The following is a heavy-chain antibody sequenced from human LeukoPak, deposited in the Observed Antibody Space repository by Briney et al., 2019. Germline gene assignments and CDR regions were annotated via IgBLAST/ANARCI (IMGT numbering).Heavy chain of an antibody. V-gene: IGHV5-51*01. CDR2: IYPGDSDT. D-gene: IGHD3-22*01. CDR1: GYSFTSYW. CDR3: ARHRTYYYDSSAYPRGDAFDI. Sequence: GESLKISCKGSGYSFTSYWIGWVRQMPGKGLGWMGIIYPGDSDTRYSPSLQGQVTISADKSISTAYLQWSSLKASDTAMYYCARHRTYYYDSSAYPRGDAFDIWGQGTMVTVSS. J-gene: IGHJ3*02.